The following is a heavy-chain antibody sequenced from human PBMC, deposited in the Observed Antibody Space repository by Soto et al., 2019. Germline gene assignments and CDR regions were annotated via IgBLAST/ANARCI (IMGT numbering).Heavy chain of an antibody. CDR3: ARVQITMIEGTFDY. Sequence: SVKVSCKASGGTFSSYAISWVRRAPGQGLEWMGRIIPILGIANYAQKFQGRVTITADKSTSTAYMELSSLRSEDTAVYYCARVQITMIEGTFDYWGQGTLVTVSS. J-gene: IGHJ4*02. V-gene: IGHV1-69*04. D-gene: IGHD3-22*01. CDR2: IIPILGIA. CDR1: GGTFSSYA.